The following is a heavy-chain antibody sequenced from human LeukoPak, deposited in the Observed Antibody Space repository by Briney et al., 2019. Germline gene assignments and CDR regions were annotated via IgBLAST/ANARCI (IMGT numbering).Heavy chain of an antibody. CDR3: ARENTVTTTFEY. J-gene: IGHJ4*02. CDR2: IYHSGST. D-gene: IGHD4-17*01. V-gene: IGHV4-4*02. Sequence: SETLSLTCAVSGASLSSTNWWNWVRQPPGKGLEWLGEIYHSGSTNYNPSLKSRVTMSVDKSKNQFSPKLSSVTAADTAVYFCARENTVTTTFEYWGQGILVTVSS. CDR1: GASLSSTNW.